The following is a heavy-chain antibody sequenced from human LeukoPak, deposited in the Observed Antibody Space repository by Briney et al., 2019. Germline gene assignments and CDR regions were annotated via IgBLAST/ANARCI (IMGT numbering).Heavy chain of an antibody. Sequence: GGSLRLSCAASGFSFSSYDMYWVRQAPGKGLEWVVFIRYDGNNKYYADSVKGRFTISRDNSESTLYLQLNSLRAEDTAVYYCTTITVASHFDYWGPGTLVTVSS. CDR2: IRYDGNNK. D-gene: IGHD6-19*01. CDR1: GFSFSSYD. V-gene: IGHV3-30*02. J-gene: IGHJ4*02. CDR3: TTITVASHFDY.